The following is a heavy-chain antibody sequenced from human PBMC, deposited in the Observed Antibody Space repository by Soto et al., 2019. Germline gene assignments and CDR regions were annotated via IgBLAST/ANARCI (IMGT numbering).Heavy chain of an antibody. V-gene: IGHV2-5*02. J-gene: IGHJ6*02. CDR1: GFSLSTEGVG. CDR2: IYWDDDN. D-gene: IGHD3-10*01. CDR3: ARSVRGVTMDV. Sequence: QITLKESGPASPKPTQTLTLTCSFSGFSLSTEGVGVNWIRQPPGKALEWLALIYWDDDNRYSPSLKSRLTITKDTSKNQVVLTLTNINPVDTGTYFCARSVRGVTMDVWGQGTAVTVSS.